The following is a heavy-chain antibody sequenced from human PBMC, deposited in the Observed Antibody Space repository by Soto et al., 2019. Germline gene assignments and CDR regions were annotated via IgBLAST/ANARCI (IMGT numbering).Heavy chain of an antibody. CDR2: IYYSGST. V-gene: IGHV4-61*01. Sequence: SETLSLTCTVSGGSISSSSYYWGWIRQPPGKGLEWIGYIYYSGSTNYNPSLKSRVTISVDTSKNQFSLKLSSVTAADTAVYYCARDIPPYSSSSSKDVWGQGTTVTVSS. D-gene: IGHD6-13*01. CDR3: ARDIPPYSSSSSKDV. J-gene: IGHJ6*02. CDR1: GGSISSSSYY.